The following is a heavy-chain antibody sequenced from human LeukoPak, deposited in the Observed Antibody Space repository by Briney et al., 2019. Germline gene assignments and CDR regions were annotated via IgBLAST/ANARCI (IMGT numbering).Heavy chain of an antibody. J-gene: IGHJ4*02. CDR2: ISGSGGST. Sequence: GGSLRLSCAASGFTFSSYVMSWVHQAPGKGLEWVSGISGSGGSTYYADSVKGRFTISRDNSKNTLYLLMNSLGAEDTALYYCAKGNYGDYTRFYDYWGQGTLVTVSA. CDR3: AKGNYGDYTRFYDY. V-gene: IGHV3-23*01. CDR1: GFTFSSYV. D-gene: IGHD4-17*01.